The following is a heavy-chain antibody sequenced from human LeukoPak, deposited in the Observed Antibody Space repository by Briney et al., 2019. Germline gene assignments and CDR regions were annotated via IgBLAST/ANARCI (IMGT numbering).Heavy chain of an antibody. V-gene: IGHV3-23*01. J-gene: IGHJ4*02. CDR2: ISGRA. CDR3: AKGSATSGWSAIDY. D-gene: IGHD6-19*01. Sequence: GGSLRLSCAASGFTFSSYAMSWVRQAPGKGLEWVSAISGRAYYADFVKGRFTISRGNSKGTLYLQMNSLRAEDTAVYFCAKGSATSGWSAIDYWGQGTLVTVSS. CDR1: GFTFSSYA.